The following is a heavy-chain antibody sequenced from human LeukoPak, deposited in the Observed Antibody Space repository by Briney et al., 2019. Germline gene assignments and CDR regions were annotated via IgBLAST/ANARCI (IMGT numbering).Heavy chain of an antibody. J-gene: IGHJ3*02. CDR2: INHDVSEK. CDR1: GFALSGFW. CDR3: ARDGRGSGSLLDAFDI. V-gene: IGHV3-7*04. Sequence: GGSLRLSCAASGFALSGFWVTWVRQPPGKGLEWVANINHDVSEKYYVDSVKGRFTISRDNARNSVYLQMNSLRAEDTAVYYCARDGRGSGSLLDAFDIWGQGTMVTVSS. D-gene: IGHD3-22*01.